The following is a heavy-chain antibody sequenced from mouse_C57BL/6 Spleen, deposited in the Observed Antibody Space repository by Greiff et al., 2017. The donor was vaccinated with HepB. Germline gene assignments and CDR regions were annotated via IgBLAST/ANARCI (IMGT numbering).Heavy chain of an antibody. V-gene: IGHV5-16*01. CDR2: INYDGSST. D-gene: IGHD1-1*01. CDR1: GFTFSDYY. Sequence: EVMLVESEGGLVQPGSSMKLSCTASGFTFSDYYMAWVRQVPEKGLEWVANINYDGSSTYYLDSLKSRFIISRDNAKNILYLQMSSLKSEDTATYYCARENTTVVGGWYFDVWGTGTTVTVSS. J-gene: IGHJ1*03. CDR3: ARENTTVVGGWYFDV.